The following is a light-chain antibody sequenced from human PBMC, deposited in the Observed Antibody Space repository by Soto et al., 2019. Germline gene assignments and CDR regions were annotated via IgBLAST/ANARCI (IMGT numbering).Light chain of an antibody. V-gene: IGKV1-5*03. Sequence: DIQMTQSPSTLSASVGDRVTITCRASQRISSWLAWYQQKPGKAPKLLIYKASTLESGVPSRFSGSGSGTKFTLTISSLQPDDFATYYCQQYNSYSTFGQGTKVEIK. CDR1: QRISSW. CDR2: KAS. J-gene: IGKJ1*01. CDR3: QQYNSYST.